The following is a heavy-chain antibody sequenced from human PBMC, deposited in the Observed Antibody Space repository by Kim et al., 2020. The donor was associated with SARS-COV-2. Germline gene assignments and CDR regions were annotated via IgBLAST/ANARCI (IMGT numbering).Heavy chain of an antibody. Sequence: ADSVKGRFTISRDNAKNSLYLQMNSLRDEDTAVYYCVFLDIVVVPAAMDYWGQGTLVTVSS. J-gene: IGHJ4*02. V-gene: IGHV3-48*02. CDR3: VFLDIVVVPAAMDY. D-gene: IGHD2-2*03.